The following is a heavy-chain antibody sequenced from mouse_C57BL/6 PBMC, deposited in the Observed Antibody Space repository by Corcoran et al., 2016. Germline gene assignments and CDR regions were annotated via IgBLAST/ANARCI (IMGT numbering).Heavy chain of an antibody. CDR1: GYTFTTYG. CDR2: INTYSGVP. J-gene: IGHJ3*01. Sequence: QIELVQSGPELKKPGETVKISCRGSGYTFTTYGMSWVKQAPGKGLKGRGWINTYSGVPTYADDFKGRFAFSLETSASTAYLQINNLKNDDTATYFCARDNFWFAYWGQGTLVTVSA. V-gene: IGHV9-3*01. D-gene: IGHD1-3*01. CDR3: ARDNFWFAY.